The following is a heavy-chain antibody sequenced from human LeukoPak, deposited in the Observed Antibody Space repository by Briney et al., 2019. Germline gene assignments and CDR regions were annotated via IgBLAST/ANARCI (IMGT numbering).Heavy chain of an antibody. CDR1: GYSFTSYW. V-gene: IGHV5-51*01. CDR3: ARLPRLVQEFDY. J-gene: IGHJ4*02. CDR2: IYPGDSDT. Sequence: GESLKISCKGSGYSFTSYWTGWVRQMPGKGLEWMGIIYPGDSDTRYSPSFQGQVTISADKSISTAYLHWSSLKASDTAMYYRARLPRLVQEFDYWGQGTLVTVSS.